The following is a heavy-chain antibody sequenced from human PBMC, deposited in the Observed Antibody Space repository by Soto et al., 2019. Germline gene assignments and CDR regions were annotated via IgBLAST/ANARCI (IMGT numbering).Heavy chain of an antibody. Sequence: WVSAISGSGGSTYYADSVKGRFTISRDNSKNTLYLQMNSLRAEDTAVYYCAKGPLRYFDWWAGGYYFDYWGQGTLVTVSS. J-gene: IGHJ4*02. D-gene: IGHD3-9*01. CDR3: AKGPLRYFDWWAGGYYFDY. CDR2: ISGSGGST. V-gene: IGHV3-23*01.